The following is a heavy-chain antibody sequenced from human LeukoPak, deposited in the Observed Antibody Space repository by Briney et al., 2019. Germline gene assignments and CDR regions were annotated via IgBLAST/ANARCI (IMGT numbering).Heavy chain of an antibody. CDR2: IIPIFGTA. Sequence: ASVKVSCKASGGTFSSYAISWVRQAPGQGLEWMGGIIPIFGTANYAQRFQGRVTITADKSTSTAYMELSSLRSEDTAVYYCAVGPDWNYYYYMDVWGKGTTVTVSS. J-gene: IGHJ6*03. D-gene: IGHD2-21*01. V-gene: IGHV1-69*06. CDR1: GGTFSSYA. CDR3: AVGPDWNYYYYMDV.